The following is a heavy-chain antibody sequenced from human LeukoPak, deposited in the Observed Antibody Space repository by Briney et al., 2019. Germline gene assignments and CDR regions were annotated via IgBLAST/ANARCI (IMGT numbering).Heavy chain of an antibody. J-gene: IGHJ4*02. CDR2: IYYSGSS. Sequence: SETLSLTCSVSGGSINSYYWNWIRQPPGKGLEWIGSIYYSGSSYYTPSLKSRLTISVDTSKDQFSLKLTSVTAADTAVYYCAASGYSTRWYYYDFWGQGTLVTVSS. CDR1: GGSINSYY. D-gene: IGHD2-8*01. CDR3: AASGYSTRWYYYDF. V-gene: IGHV4-59*05.